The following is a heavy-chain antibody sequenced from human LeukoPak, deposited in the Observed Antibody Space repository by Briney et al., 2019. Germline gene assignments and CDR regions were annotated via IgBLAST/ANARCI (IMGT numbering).Heavy chain of an antibody. CDR1: GFTLSTYG. V-gene: IGHV3-21*01. CDR3: GRVKEASAFDI. J-gene: IGHJ3*02. Sequence: PGGSLRLSCAASGFTLSTYGMSWVRQAPGKGLEWVSSVSSSGRHMYYADSVKGRFTISRDNAKNSLYLQMNSLRAEDTAVYYCGRVKEASAFDIWGQGTMVTVSS. D-gene: IGHD5-12*01. CDR2: VSSSGRHM.